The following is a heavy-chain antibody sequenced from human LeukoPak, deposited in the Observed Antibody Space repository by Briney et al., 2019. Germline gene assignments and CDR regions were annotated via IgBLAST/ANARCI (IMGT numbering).Heavy chain of an antibody. CDR3: AKDSSYYYGSGSYFGYFDY. CDR1: GFTFSSYS. Sequence: GGSLRLSCAASGFTFSSYSMNWVRQAPGKGLEWVSSISSSSSYIYYADSVKGRFTISRDNAKNSLYLQMNSLRAEDTALYYCAKDSSYYYGSGSYFGYFDYWGQGTLVTVSS. J-gene: IGHJ4*02. V-gene: IGHV3-21*04. D-gene: IGHD3-10*01. CDR2: ISSSSSYI.